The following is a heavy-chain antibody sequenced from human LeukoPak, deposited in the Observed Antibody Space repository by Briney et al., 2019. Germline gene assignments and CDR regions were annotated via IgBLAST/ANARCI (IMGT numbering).Heavy chain of an antibody. CDR3: ARGLQSYHGSGSYYSP. J-gene: IGHJ5*02. Sequence: SQILSLTCTVSGGSISSGDYYWSWIRQPPGKGLEWIGYIYYSGSTYYNPSLKSRLTMSLATSKNQFSLRLSSVTAADTAVYYCARGLQSYHGSGSYYSPWGQGTLVTVSS. CDR2: IYYSGST. V-gene: IGHV4-30-4*01. CDR1: GGSISSGDYY. D-gene: IGHD3-10*01.